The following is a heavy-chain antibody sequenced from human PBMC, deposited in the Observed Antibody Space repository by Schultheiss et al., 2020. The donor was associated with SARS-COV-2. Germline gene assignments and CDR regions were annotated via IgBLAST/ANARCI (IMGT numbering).Heavy chain of an antibody. J-gene: IGHJ4*02. CDR3: ARDYDILTGYYKPGERLDY. CDR1: GFTFSSYS. CDR2: ISSSSSYI. D-gene: IGHD3-9*01. V-gene: IGHV3-21*01. Sequence: GGSLRLSCAASGFTFSSYSMNWVRQAPGKGLEWVSSISSSSSYIYYADSVKGRFTISRDNAKNSLYLQMNSLRAEDTAVYYCARDYDILTGYYKPGERLDYWGQGTLVTVSS.